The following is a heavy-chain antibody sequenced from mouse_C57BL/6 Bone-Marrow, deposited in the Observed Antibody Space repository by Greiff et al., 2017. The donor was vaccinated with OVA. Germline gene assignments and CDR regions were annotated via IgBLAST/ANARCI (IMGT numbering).Heavy chain of an antibody. CDR3: ARQPAANWDGDCDV. Sequence: VQLQQSGAELARPGASVKLSCKASGYTFTSYGISWVKQRTGQGLEWIGELYPRSGNTYYNEKFKGKATLTADKSSSTAYMELRSLTSEDSAGDCGARQPAANWDGDCDVWGTGTTVTVSS. D-gene: IGHD4-1*01. CDR2: LYPRSGNT. V-gene: IGHV1-81*01. J-gene: IGHJ1*03. CDR1: GYTFTSYG.